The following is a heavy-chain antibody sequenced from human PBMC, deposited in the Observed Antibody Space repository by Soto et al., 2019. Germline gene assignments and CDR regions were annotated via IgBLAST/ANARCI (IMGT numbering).Heavy chain of an antibody. CDR1: GGSISSSSYY. Sequence: SETLSLTCTVSGGSISSSSYYWGWIRQPPGKGLEWIGSIYYSGSTYYNPSLKSRVTISVDTSKNQFSLKLSSVTAADTAVYYCARHVKGLDDAFDIWGQGTMVTVSS. CDR2: IYYSGST. V-gene: IGHV4-39*01. CDR3: ARHVKGLDDAFDI. J-gene: IGHJ3*02. D-gene: IGHD6-19*01.